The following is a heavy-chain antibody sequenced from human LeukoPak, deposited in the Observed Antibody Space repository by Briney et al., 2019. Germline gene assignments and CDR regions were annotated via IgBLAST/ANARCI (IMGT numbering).Heavy chain of an antibody. CDR1: GDTFTSFD. D-gene: IGHD6-13*01. J-gene: IGHJ4*02. V-gene: IGHV1-8*01. CDR3: ASSRTGAGSSSRFDY. CDR2: MNPNSGNT. Sequence: GASVKVSCKASGDTFTSFDINGVRPATGQGLEWMGWMNPNSGNTGCAQKFQGRVTMTRNTSITTAYMELSSLRSEDTAVYYCASSRTGAGSSSRFDYWGQGTLVTVSS.